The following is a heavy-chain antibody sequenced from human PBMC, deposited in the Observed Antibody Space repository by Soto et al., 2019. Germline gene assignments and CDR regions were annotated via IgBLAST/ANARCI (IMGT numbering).Heavy chain of an antibody. CDR3: ARLVSAGQQVGRH. CDR1: GYSFSSYW. V-gene: IGHV5-51*01. Sequence: GESLKISCKGSGYSFSSYWIGWVRQMPGKGLEWMGIIYLGDSDTRYSPSFQGQVTISADKSTSTAYLQWSSLKAPDTAMYYCARLVSAGQQVGRHWGQGTLVTVSS. CDR2: IYLGDSDT. J-gene: IGHJ4*02. D-gene: IGHD6-13*01.